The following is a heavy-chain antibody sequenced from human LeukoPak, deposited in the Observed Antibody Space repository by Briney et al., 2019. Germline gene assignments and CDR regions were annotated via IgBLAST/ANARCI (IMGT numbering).Heavy chain of an antibody. CDR2: INSDGSST. Sequence: GGSLRLSCAASGSTFSSYWMHWVRQAPGKGLVWVSRINSDGSSTSYADSVKGRFTISRDNAKNTLYLQMNSLRAEDTAVYYCEMTAPYYYGMDVWGQGTTVTVSS. V-gene: IGHV3-74*01. J-gene: IGHJ6*02. CDR1: GSTFSSYW. D-gene: IGHD5-18*01. CDR3: EMTAPYYYGMDV.